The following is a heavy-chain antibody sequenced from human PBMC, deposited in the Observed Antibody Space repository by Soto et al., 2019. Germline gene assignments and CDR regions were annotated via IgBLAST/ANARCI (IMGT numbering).Heavy chain of an antibody. CDR1: GGTFSSYA. CDR2: IIPISVTA. Sequence: SVKFSCKASGGTFSSYAISWVRQAPGQGLEWTGAIIPISVTANYAQKFQDRVTITADESTSTAYMEVSSLRSEDTAVYYCARDEGRDGYKGFDYWGQGTLVTVSS. V-gene: IGHV1-69*13. J-gene: IGHJ4*02. D-gene: IGHD5-12*01. CDR3: ARDEGRDGYKGFDY.